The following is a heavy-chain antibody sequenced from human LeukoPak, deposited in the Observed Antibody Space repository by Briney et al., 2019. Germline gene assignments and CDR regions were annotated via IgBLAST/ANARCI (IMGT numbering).Heavy chain of an antibody. V-gene: IGHV3-48*03. D-gene: IGHD4-17*01. Sequence: GGSLRLCCEASGFTVSSFEINWVRQAPGKGLEWVSYISSSGGTMDYADSVKGRFTVSRDNGKKLVHLQLNSLRAEDTAVYFCARIPHPDYADAQWGQGTLVIVSS. CDR3: ARIPHPDYADAQ. CDR2: ISSSGGTM. J-gene: IGHJ4*02. CDR1: GFTVSSFE.